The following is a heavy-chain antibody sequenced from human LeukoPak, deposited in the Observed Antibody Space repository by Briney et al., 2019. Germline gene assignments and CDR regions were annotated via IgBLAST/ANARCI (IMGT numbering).Heavy chain of an antibody. CDR3: ARLTTDYYDSSGYYIRCAFDI. J-gene: IGHJ3*02. D-gene: IGHD3-22*01. V-gene: IGHV4-59*08. Sequence: SETLSLTCTVSGGSISSYYWSWIRQPPGKGLEWIGYIYYSGSTNYNPSLKSRVTISVDTSKNQFSLKLSSVTAADTAVYYCARLTTDYYDSSGYYIRCAFDIWGQGTMVTVSS. CDR2: IYYSGST. CDR1: GGSISSYY.